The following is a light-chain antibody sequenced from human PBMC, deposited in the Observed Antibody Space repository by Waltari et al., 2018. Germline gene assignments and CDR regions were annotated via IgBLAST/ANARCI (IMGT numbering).Light chain of an antibody. Sequence: QSVLTQPPSTSGTPGQRVTISCSGSTSNIGTTPFTWYQLLPGTAPKTVIFANYHRPSGVPDRFSASKSGTSASLVISGLQSEDEADYFCATWDDSLSGRVFGGGTKVTVL. CDR1: TSNIGTTP. J-gene: IGLJ3*02. V-gene: IGLV1-44*01. CDR2: ANY. CDR3: ATWDDSLSGRV.